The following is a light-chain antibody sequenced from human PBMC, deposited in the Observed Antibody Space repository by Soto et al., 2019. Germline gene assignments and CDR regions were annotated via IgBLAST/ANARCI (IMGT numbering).Light chain of an antibody. Sequence: QSALTQPPSASGSPGQSVTISCTGTSSDVGGYNYDSWYQQHPGKAPKLMIYEVSKRPSGVPDRFSGSKSGNTASLTVSGLQAEDDADYYCSSYAGSNNLVVFGGGTKLTVL. CDR3: SSYAGSNNLVV. J-gene: IGLJ2*01. V-gene: IGLV2-8*01. CDR1: SSDVGGYNY. CDR2: EVS.